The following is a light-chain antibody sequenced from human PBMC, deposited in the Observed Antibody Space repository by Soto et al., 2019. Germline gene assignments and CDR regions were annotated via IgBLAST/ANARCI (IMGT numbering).Light chain of an antibody. CDR1: QNININ. Sequence: ETVMTQSPATLSVSPGERATLSCRASQNININLAWYQQKPGQAPRLLIYGASTRATTIPARFSGSGSETEFTLTISSLQSEDFAVYYCQQYNNWPPAFGQGTKVAIK. V-gene: IGKV3-15*01. CDR2: GAS. CDR3: QQYNNWPPA. J-gene: IGKJ1*01.